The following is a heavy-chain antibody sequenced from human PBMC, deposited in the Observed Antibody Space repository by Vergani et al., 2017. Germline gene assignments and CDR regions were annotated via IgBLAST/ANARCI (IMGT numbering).Heavy chain of an antibody. J-gene: IGHJ4*02. V-gene: IGHV4-34*01. CDR2: IRHDGIT. CDR3: ARVGYCTNGVCFTLFDG. CDR1: GGSFNDYW. Sequence: QAQLQQWGAGLLKPSETLSLTCAIYGGSFNDYWWTWIRQPQGKGLEWIGEIRHDGITHYSPSLKSRETISIDTCTHRFSLTLMSVTAADTAVYYCARVGYCTNGVCFTLFDGWGEGALVTVSS. D-gene: IGHD2-8*01.